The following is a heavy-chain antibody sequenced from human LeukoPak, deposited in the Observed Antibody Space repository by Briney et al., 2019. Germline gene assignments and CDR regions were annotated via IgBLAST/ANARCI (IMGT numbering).Heavy chain of an antibody. Sequence: SETLSLTCTVSGGLISISTYYWGWIRQPPGKGLEWIGSIYYSGTTHYNPSLKSRVTIAVDTSKNQFSLKLNSVTAADAAVFYCAANSADYNTLGSSYKVWGQGTLVTVSS. V-gene: IGHV4-39*01. D-gene: IGHD3-10*01. CDR3: AANSADYNTLGSSYKV. CDR2: IYYSGTT. J-gene: IGHJ4*02. CDR1: GGLISISTYY.